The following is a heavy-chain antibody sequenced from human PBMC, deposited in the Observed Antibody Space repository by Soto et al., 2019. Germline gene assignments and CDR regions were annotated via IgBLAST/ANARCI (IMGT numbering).Heavy chain of an antibody. Sequence: QVQLVESGGGVVQPGRSLRLSCAASGFTFSSYGMHWVRQAPGKGLEWVAVIWYDGSNKYYADSVKGRFTISRDNSKNTLYLQMNSLRAKDTAVYYCARAPYYYGSGSYRGSTFDPWGQGTLVTVSS. CDR1: GFTFSSYG. CDR3: ARAPYYYGSGSYRGSTFDP. V-gene: IGHV3-33*01. D-gene: IGHD3-10*01. J-gene: IGHJ5*02. CDR2: IWYDGSNK.